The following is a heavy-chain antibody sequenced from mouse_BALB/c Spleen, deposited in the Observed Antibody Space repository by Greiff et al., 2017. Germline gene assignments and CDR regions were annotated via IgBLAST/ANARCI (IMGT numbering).Heavy chain of an antibody. J-gene: IGHJ4*01. Sequence: EVHLVESGGGLVQPGGSLRLSCATSGFTFTDYYMSWVRQPPGKALEWLGFIRNKANGYTTEYSASVKGRFTISRDNSQSILYLQMNTLRAEDSATYYCARDRHGYYAMDYWGQGTSVTVSS. CDR3: ARDRHGYYAMDY. V-gene: IGHV7-3*02. CDR1: GFTFTDYY. CDR2: IRNKANGYTT.